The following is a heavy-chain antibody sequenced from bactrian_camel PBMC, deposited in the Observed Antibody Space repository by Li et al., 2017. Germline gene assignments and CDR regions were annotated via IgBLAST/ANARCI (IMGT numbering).Heavy chain of an antibody. V-gene: IGHV3S31*01. CDR2: VTRGGLSP. D-gene: IGHD2*01. Sequence: DVQLVESGGDSVQAGASLRLSCEVTGWYYKPYCVAWFRQTPGKEREGVAGVTRGGLSPYYADSVKGRFTISRDSFKNTVSLEMKSLRPEDTAMYYCAAEAYGIRHCGGTYCYTERGQGTQVTVS. CDR3: AAEAYGIRHCGGTYCYTE. CDR1: GWYYKPYC. J-gene: IGHJ4*01.